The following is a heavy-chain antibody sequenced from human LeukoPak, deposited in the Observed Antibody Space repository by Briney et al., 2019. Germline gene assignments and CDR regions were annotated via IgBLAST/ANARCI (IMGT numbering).Heavy chain of an antibody. J-gene: IGHJ6*02. D-gene: IGHD3-9*01. CDR3: VREGEYFDSLTGYSKYYGMDV. CDR1: GFTFSSYG. CDR2: IWSDGSNR. V-gene: IGHV3-33*01. Sequence: PGRSLTLSCAASGFTFSSYGMHWARKAPGKGLEWVAVIWSDGSNRYYADSVKGRFTISRDNSKNTLYLQMNSLRAEDTAVYYCVREGEYFDSLTGYSKYYGMDVWGQGTTVTVSS.